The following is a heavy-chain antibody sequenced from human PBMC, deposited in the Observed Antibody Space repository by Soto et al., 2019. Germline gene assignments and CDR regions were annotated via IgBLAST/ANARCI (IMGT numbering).Heavy chain of an antibody. CDR2: IYHSGGT. Sequence: QLQLQESGSGLVKPSQTLSLPCAVSGGSISSGGYSWSWIRQPPGKGLECIGYIYHSGGTYYNPSLNSRVTISGDRSKNQFSLKLSSVTAADTAVYYCARGVTTVTPSDYWGQATLVTFSS. CDR1: GGSISSGGYS. V-gene: IGHV4-30-2*01. J-gene: IGHJ4*02. CDR3: ARGVTTVTPSDY. D-gene: IGHD4-17*01.